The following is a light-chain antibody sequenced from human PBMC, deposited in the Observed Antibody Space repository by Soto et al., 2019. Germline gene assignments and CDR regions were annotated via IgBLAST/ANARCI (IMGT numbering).Light chain of an antibody. CDR3: NSYTNSAAYV. V-gene: IGLV2-14*01. CDR1: SSDVGAYNY. Sequence: QSVLTQPAAVSGSPGQSITISCTGTSSDVGAYNYVSWYQQHPGKAPKLMIYDVSNRPSGVSNRFSGSKSGNTASLTISGLQAEDEADYYCNSYTNSAAYVFGAGXKVTVL. CDR2: DVS. J-gene: IGLJ1*01.